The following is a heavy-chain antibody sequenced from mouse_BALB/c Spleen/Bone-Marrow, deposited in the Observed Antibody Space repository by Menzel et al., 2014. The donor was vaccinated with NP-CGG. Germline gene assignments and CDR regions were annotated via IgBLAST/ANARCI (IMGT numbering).Heavy chain of an antibody. CDR3: ARDRFYYGNYEFVY. J-gene: IGHJ3*01. Sequence: VQLQQSGAELVKPGAPVRLSCKASGYSFTSYWMNWVKQRPGRGLEWIGRIDPSDSKTHYNQKFKDKATLTVDKSSSTAYIQLSSLTSEDSAVYYCARDRFYYGNYEFVYWGQGTLVTVSA. V-gene: IGHV1-69*02. CDR2: IDPSDSKT. D-gene: IGHD2-1*01. CDR1: GYSFTSYW.